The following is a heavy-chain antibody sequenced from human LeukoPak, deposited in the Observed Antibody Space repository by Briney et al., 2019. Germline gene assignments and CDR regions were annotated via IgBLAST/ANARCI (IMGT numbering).Heavy chain of an antibody. V-gene: IGHV4-39*01. J-gene: IGHJ6*02. CDR1: GGSISSSSYY. D-gene: IGHD3-10*01. CDR3: AENMVRGVFPMDV. Sequence: SQTLSPTCTVSGGSISSSSYYWGWIRQPPGKGLEWIGSIYYSGSTYYNPSLKSRVTISVDTSKNQFSLKLSSVTAADTAVYYCAENMVRGVFPMDVWGQGTTVTVSS. CDR2: IYYSGST.